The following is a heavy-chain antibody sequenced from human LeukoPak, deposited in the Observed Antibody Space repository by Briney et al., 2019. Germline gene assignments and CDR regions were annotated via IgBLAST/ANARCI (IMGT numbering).Heavy chain of an antibody. Sequence: GGSLRLSCAASGFSFSFYGMHCVRQAPGKGLEWVAVISEDGTKKNYAESVKGRFTISRDNSNNTLHLQMNSLRAEDTAVYYCAKDRETTSSGTFGNWGQGTLVTVSS. V-gene: IGHV3-30*18. CDR1: GFSFSFYG. CDR3: AKDRETTSSGTFGN. J-gene: IGHJ4*02. CDR2: ISEDGTKK. D-gene: IGHD6-13*01.